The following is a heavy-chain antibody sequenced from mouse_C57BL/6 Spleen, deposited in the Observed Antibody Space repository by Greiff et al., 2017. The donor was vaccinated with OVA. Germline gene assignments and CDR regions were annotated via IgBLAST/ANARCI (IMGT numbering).Heavy chain of an antibody. J-gene: IGHJ2*01. V-gene: IGHV5-17*01. CDR1: GFTFSDYG. Sequence: EVNVVESGGGLVKPGGSLKLSCAASGFTFSDYGMHWVRQAPEKGLEWVAYISSGSSTIYYADTVKGRFTISRDNAKNTLFLQMTSLRSEDTAMYYCARRATVVAHYFDYWGQGTTLTVSS. D-gene: IGHD1-1*01. CDR3: ARRATVVAHYFDY. CDR2: ISSGSSTI.